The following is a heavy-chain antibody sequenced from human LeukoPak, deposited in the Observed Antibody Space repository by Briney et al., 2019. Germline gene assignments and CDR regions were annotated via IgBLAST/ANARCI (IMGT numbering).Heavy chain of an antibody. V-gene: IGHV1-8*01. Sequence: GASVKVSCKASGYTFTSYDINWVRQATGQGLEWMGWMNPNSGNTGYAQKFQGRVTMTRDTSISTAYMELSRLRSDDTAVYYCARGPRYFDWSQGGFDYWGQGTLVTVSS. CDR1: GYTFTSYD. CDR2: MNPNSGNT. CDR3: ARGPRYFDWSQGGFDY. D-gene: IGHD3-9*01. J-gene: IGHJ4*02.